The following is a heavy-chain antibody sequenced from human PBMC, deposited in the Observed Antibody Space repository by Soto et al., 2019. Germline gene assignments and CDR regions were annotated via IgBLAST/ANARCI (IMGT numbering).Heavy chain of an antibody. V-gene: IGHV3-23*01. CDR1: GFTFSSYG. CDR2: ISGSGGST. CDR3: ANSNDYGSGSYFPFDH. J-gene: IGHJ4*02. D-gene: IGHD3-10*01. Sequence: EVQLLESGGGLVQPGGSLRLSCAASGFTFSSYGMSWVRQAPGKGLEWVSSISGSGGSTYYADSVKGRFTISRDNSKNTLYLQMSSLRAEDTAVYYCANSNDYGSGSYFPFDHWGKGTMVTVSS.